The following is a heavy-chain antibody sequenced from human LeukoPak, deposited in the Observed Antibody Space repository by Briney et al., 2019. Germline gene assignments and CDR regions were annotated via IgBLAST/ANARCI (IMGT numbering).Heavy chain of an antibody. Sequence: NPSETLSLTCAVYGGSFSGYYWSWIRQPPGKGLEWIGEINHSGSTNYNPSLKSRVTISVDTSKNQFSLRLSSVTSADTAVYFCARESGDTAMVWDYWGQGTLVTVSS. CDR3: ARESGDTAMVWDY. J-gene: IGHJ4*02. CDR2: INHSGST. CDR1: GGSFSGYY. D-gene: IGHD5-18*01. V-gene: IGHV4-34*01.